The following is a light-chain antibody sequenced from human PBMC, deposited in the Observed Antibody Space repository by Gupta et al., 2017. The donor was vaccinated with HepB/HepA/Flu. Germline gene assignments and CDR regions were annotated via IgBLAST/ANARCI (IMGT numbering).Light chain of an antibody. CDR2: KNN. CDR1: NNNVGSEG. Sequence: QAGLIQPPSVSKGLKQTATLTCTGNNNNVGSEGAVWLQQHEGHPPKLLSYKNNDRPSGISERFSASRSGNTASLTITGLQAEDEADYFCSAWDNSLSAHVFGTGTKVNIL. J-gene: IGLJ1*01. CDR3: SAWDNSLSAHV. V-gene: IGLV10-54*04.